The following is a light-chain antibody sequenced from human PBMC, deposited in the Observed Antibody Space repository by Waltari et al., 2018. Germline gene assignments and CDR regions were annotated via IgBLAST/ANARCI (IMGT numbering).Light chain of an antibody. V-gene: IGKV1-12*01. J-gene: IGKJ1*01. CDR3: LQVDSFPRT. Sequence: DIQMTQSPSSVSASVGDRVTLTCRASQGISSRLAWYQQKLGKAPKLLIYDASSLHSGVPSRFSGSGSGTEFTLTISSLQPEDFATYYCLQVDSFPRTFGQGTKVEVK. CDR2: DAS. CDR1: QGISSR.